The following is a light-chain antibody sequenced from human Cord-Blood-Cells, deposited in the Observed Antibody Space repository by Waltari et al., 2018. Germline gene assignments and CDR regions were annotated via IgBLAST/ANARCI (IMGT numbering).Light chain of an antibody. V-gene: IGKV3-20*01. Sequence: EIVLTQSPGTLSLSLGERATLSCRASQSVSSSYLDWYQQKPGQAPRHLIYGASSRATCIPDRCSGSGSGTDYTLTISRLVAEDFAVYYCQQYGSSPLTFGGGTKVEIK. CDR3: QQYGSSPLT. CDR1: QSVSSSY. J-gene: IGKJ4*01. CDR2: GAS.